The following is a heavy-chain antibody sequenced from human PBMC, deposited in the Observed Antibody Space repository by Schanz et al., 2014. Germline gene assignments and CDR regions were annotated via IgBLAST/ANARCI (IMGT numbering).Heavy chain of an antibody. Sequence: QVQLVESGGGVVQPGRSRRLSCEASGFTFSSYGMHWVRQAPGKGLEWVAVISYDGNNEDYADSVKGRFTISRDNSQNTLYLQMNTLRTEDTAVYYCARGIITMVRGGDVGAFDIWGQGTMVTVSS. V-gene: IGHV3-30*03. J-gene: IGHJ3*02. CDR2: ISYDGNNE. D-gene: IGHD3-10*01. CDR3: ARGIITMVRGGDVGAFDI. CDR1: GFTFSSYG.